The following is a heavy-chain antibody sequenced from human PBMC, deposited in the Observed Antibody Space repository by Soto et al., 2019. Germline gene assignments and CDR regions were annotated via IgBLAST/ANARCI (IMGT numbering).Heavy chain of an antibody. CDR2: IYGGGNGP. Sequence: EVQVLESGGGLVKPGGSLRLSCAATGFTFSDFAMSWVRQAPGKGLEWVSRIYGGGNGPHYADSVKGRVTISRDNSKNTLYLQMNSLTAEDTAVYYCAKMEGMDPWAYSFDYWGQGTLVTVSS. CDR1: GFTFSDFA. V-gene: IGHV3-23*01. J-gene: IGHJ4*02. D-gene: IGHD2-2*03. CDR3: AKMEGMDPWAYSFDY.